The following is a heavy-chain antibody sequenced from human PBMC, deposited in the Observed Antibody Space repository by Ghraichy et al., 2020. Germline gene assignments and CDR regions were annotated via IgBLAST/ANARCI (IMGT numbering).Heavy chain of an antibody. J-gene: IGHJ5*02. D-gene: IGHD3-10*02. CDR1: GYTFTSYA. CDR3: ARAEVFRGQLLRIIHNWFDP. V-gene: IGHV1-3*01. CDR2: INAGNGNT. Sequence: ASVKVSCKASGYTFTSYAMHWVRQAPGQRLEWMGWINAGNGNTKYSQKFQGRVTITRDTSASTAYMELSSLRSEDTAVYYCARAEVFRGQLLRIIHNWFDPWGQGTLVTVSS.